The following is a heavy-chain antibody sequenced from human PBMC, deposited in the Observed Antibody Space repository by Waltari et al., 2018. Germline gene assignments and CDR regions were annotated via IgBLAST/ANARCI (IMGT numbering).Heavy chain of an antibody. CDR2: ISWNSGSI. Sequence: EVQLVESGGGLVQPGRSLRLSCAASGFTFDDYAMHWVRQAPGKGLEWVSGISWNSGSIGYADSVKGRFTISRDNAKNSLYLQMNSLRAEDTALYYCAKALAESSSWLPHWYFDLWGRGTLVTVSS. V-gene: IGHV3-9*01. CDR1: GFTFDDYA. D-gene: IGHD6-13*01. CDR3: AKALAESSSWLPHWYFDL. J-gene: IGHJ2*01.